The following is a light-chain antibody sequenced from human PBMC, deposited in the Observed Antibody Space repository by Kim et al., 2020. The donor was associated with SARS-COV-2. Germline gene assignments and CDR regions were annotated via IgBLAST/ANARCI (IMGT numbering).Light chain of an antibody. J-gene: IGLJ1*01. Sequence: GQSVPIAWSGSASNIGRYSVSWYQHDLGTAPKLLIYRNVQRPSGVLDRFSGSKSGTSASLAISGLRSEDEAEYFCAAWDENLNGYVFGSGTKVTVL. CDR1: ASNIGRYS. CDR2: RNV. CDR3: AAWDENLNGYV. V-gene: IGLV1-47*01.